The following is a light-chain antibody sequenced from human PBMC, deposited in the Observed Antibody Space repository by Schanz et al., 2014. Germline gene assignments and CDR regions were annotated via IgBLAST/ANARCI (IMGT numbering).Light chain of an antibody. Sequence: ALTQPPSASGSPGQSVTISCTGTSSDVGGYNYVSWYQQHPGKAPKLLIYEVTKRPSGVPDRFSGSKSGNTASLTVSGLQAEDEADYYCSSFAGNFVVFGGGTKLTVL. CDR3: SSFAGNFVV. CDR2: EVT. V-gene: IGLV2-8*01. J-gene: IGLJ2*01. CDR1: SSDVGGYNY.